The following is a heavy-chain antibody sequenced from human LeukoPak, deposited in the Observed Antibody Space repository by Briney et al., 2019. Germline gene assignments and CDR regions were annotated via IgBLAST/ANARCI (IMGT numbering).Heavy chain of an antibody. Sequence: GGSLRISCEASGFSFSNYYMDWVRQAPGKGLEWLSHINGRGGIINYADSVKGRFTISRDNARNSLDLHMSSLGAEDTAVYYCAREGDGSRYYFDYWGQGILVTVSS. CDR3: AREGDGSRYYFDY. V-gene: IGHV3-48*04. CDR2: INGRGGII. CDR1: GFSFSNYY. J-gene: IGHJ4*02. D-gene: IGHD2-21*01.